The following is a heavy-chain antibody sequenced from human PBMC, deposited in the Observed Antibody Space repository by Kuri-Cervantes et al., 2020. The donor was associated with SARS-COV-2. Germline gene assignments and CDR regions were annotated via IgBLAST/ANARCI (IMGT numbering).Heavy chain of an antibody. V-gene: IGHV1-24*01. J-gene: IGHJ6*02. CDR2: FDPEDGKT. D-gene: IGHD6-6*01. Sequence: ASVKVSCKLSGHTLIEKYIHWVRRAPGQGLEWMGGFDPEDGKTVYAQRVKDRVTMTEDTSTDTAYMELSSLRSEDTAVYYCARHKQLVQLTYQYYYYGMDVWGQGTTVTVSS. CDR3: ARHKQLVQLTYQYYYYGMDV. CDR1: GHTLIEKY.